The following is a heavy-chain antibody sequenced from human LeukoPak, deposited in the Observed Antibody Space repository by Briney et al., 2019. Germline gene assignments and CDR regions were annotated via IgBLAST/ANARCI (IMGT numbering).Heavy chain of an antibody. Sequence: GESLKISCKGSGYTFTTYWIGWVRQTPGKGLEGMGMMYPGNSDIRYRPSFQGQVTISADKSISTAYLQWSSLKASDTAMYYCARLLDGSRSYAPVDIWGQGTMVTVSS. CDR1: GYTFTTYW. CDR2: MYPGNSDI. D-gene: IGHD3-10*01. CDR3: ARLLDGSRSYAPVDI. V-gene: IGHV5-51*01. J-gene: IGHJ3*02.